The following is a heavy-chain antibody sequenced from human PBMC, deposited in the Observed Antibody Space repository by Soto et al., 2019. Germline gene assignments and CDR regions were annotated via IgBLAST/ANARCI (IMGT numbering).Heavy chain of an antibody. V-gene: IGHV3-23*01. J-gene: IGHJ4*02. D-gene: IGHD3-16*01. CDR2: VRGSGGST. CDR1: GFTFTNYA. Sequence: EMLLLESGGDLVQPGGSLRLSCAASGFTFTNYAMSWVRQAPGQGLEWVSAVRGSGGSTFYAGSVKGRFTISRDNSQNTLFLQMNSLRVEDTAVYFCAKGGMTLDDFLDYWGQGTLVTVSS. CDR3: AKGGMTLDDFLDY.